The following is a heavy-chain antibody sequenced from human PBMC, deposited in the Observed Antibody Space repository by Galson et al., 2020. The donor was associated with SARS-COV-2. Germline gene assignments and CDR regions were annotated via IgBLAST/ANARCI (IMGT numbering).Heavy chain of an antibody. V-gene: IGHV3-21*01. D-gene: IGHD4-17*01. CDR1: GFTFSSYS. Sequence: KIGESLKISCAASGFTFSSYSMNWVRQAPGKGLEWVSSISSSSSYIYYADSVKGRFTISRDNAKNSLYLQMNSLRAEDTAVYYCATPRNLYGDYIFDYWGQGTLVTVSS. CDR2: ISSSSSYI. CDR3: ATPRNLYGDYIFDY. J-gene: IGHJ4*02.